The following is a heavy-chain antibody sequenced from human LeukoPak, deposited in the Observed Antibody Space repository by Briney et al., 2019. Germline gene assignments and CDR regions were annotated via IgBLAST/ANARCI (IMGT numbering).Heavy chain of an antibody. Sequence: GASVKVSCKASGYTFTSNDINWVRPAAGQGLEWMGWMNPHSGNAGYAQKFQGRVTMTRDTSISTAYMELSSLTSDDTAVYYCARIPQRVPHNWFDPWGQGTLVTVSS. V-gene: IGHV1-8*01. CDR2: MNPHSGNA. CDR1: GYTFTSND. CDR3: ARIPQRVPHNWFDP. J-gene: IGHJ5*02. D-gene: IGHD1-1*01.